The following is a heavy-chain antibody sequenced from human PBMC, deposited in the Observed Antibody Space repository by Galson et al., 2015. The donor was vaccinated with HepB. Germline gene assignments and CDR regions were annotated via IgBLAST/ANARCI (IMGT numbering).Heavy chain of an antibody. Sequence: CAISGDSVSSNSAAWNWIRQSPSRGLEWLGRTYYRSKWYNDYAVSVKSRITINPDTSKNQFSLQLNSVTPEDTAVYYCARDQTGGTFGVVIGNYYYYYGMDVWGQGTTVTVSS. CDR3: ARDQTGGTFGVVIGNYYYYYGMDV. D-gene: IGHD3-3*01. V-gene: IGHV6-1*01. J-gene: IGHJ6*02. CDR1: GDSVSSNSAA. CDR2: TYYRSKWYN.